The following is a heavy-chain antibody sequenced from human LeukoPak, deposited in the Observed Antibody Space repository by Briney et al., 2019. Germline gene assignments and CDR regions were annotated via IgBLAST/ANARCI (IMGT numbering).Heavy chain of an antibody. CDR1: GFTFSSYA. J-gene: IGHJ4*02. CDR2: ISYDGSNK. Sequence: GRSLRLSCAASGFTFSSYAMHWVRQAPGKGLEWVAVISYDGSNKYYADSVKGRFTISRDNSKNTLYLQMNSLRAEDTAVYYCARDEFLDYWGQGTLLTVSS. V-gene: IGHV3-30-3*01. CDR3: ARDEFLDY.